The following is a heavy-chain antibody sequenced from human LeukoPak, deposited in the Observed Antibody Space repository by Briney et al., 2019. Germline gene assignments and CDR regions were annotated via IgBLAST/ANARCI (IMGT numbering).Heavy chain of an antibody. D-gene: IGHD5-24*01. V-gene: IGHV3-48*03. J-gene: IGHJ4*02. CDR3: ARGRRWLQYVGFY. CDR2: ISSSGSTI. Sequence: PGGSLRLSCAASGFTFSSYEMNWVRQAPGKGLEWVSYISSSGSTIYYADSVKGRFTISRDNAKNSLYLQMNSLRAEDTAVYYCARGRRWLQYVGFYWGQGTLVTVSS. CDR1: GFTFSSYE.